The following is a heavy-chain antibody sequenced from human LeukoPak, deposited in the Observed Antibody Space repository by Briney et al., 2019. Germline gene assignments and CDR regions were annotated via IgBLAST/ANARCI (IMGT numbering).Heavy chain of an antibody. CDR2: IKEDGSDK. D-gene: IGHD1-26*01. Sequence: PGGSLRLSCVASVSSGLTRWMNWVRQAPGKGLEWVAIIKEDGSDKYYVDSVKGRFTISRDNAKNSVYLQMNSLRVEDTAVYYCASAAGWEFGYWGQGTLVTVSS. J-gene: IGHJ4*02. V-gene: IGHV3-7*01. CDR3: ASAAGWEFGY. CDR1: VSSGLTRW.